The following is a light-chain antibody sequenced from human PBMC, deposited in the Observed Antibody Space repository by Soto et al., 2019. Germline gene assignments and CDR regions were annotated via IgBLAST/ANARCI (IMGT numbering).Light chain of an antibody. CDR3: QQYNNWWT. J-gene: IGKJ1*01. CDR2: GAS. Sequence: EVVMTQSPVTLSLSPGERATLSCRASQSVSSSLAWYQQKPGQAPRLLIYGASTRAAGIPDRFSGSGSETEFTLTISRLQAEDFAIYYCQQYNNWWTFGQGTKVEIK. CDR1: QSVSSS. V-gene: IGKV3-15*01.